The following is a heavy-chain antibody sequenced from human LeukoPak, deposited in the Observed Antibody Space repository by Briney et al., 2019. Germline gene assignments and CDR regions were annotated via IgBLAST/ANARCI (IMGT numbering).Heavy chain of an antibody. J-gene: IGHJ4*02. CDR1: GGSISSYY. CDR3: ARDDPVAGTIDY. V-gene: IGHV4-59*01. Sequence: SETLSLTCTVSGGSISSYYWSWIRQPPGKGLEWMGYIYYSGSTNYNPSLKSRVTISVDTSKNQFSLKLSSVTAADTAVYYCARDDPVAGTIDYWGQGTLVTVSS. D-gene: IGHD6-19*01. CDR2: IYYSGST.